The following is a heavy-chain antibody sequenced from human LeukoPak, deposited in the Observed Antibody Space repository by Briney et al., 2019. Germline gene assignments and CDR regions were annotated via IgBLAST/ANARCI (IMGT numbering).Heavy chain of an antibody. CDR1: GFTFSDYW. J-gene: IGHJ4*02. V-gene: IGHV3-7*01. CDR3: ARRGGSSSRRSPIDY. Sequence: GSLRLSCTASGFTFSDYWMTWVRQAPGKGPERVANIKQDGSQRYYVDSVRGRFTISRDNAKNSLFLQMNGLRAEDTAVYYCARRGGSSSRRSPIDYWGQGTLVTVSS. CDR2: IKQDGSQR. D-gene: IGHD6-6*01.